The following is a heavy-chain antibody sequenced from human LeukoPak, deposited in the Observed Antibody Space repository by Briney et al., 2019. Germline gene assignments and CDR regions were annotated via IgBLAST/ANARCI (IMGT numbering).Heavy chain of an antibody. CDR1: GFTFSSYS. CDR3: ARDKQYYDSSGYFDY. CDR2: ISSSSYI. J-gene: IGHJ4*02. V-gene: IGHV3-21*01. Sequence: GGSLRLSCAASGFTFSSYSMNWVRQAPGKGLEWVSSISSSSYIYYADSVKGRFTISRDNAKNSLYLQMNSLRAEDTAVYYCARDKQYYDSSGYFDYWGQGTLVTVSS. D-gene: IGHD3-22*01.